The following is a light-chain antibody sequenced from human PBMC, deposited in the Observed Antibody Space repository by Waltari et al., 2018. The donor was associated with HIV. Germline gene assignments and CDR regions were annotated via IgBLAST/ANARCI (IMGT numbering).Light chain of an antibody. J-gene: IGLJ3*02. CDR2: RND. Sequence: QPKMTQAPSASKTPGQRITMSCSGSKSNIGNNLIYWYQKIPGAAHRLVIARNDRRTAGGPDRFSGSKSGRSAFLAITNRRIDDEATYVCASWDDNLRHWVFGGGTKLTVL. CDR1: KSNIGNNL. CDR3: ASWDDNLRHWV. V-gene: IGLV1-47*01.